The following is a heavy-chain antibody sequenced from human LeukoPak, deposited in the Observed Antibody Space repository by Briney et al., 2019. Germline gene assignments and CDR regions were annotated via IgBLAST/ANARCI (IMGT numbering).Heavy chain of an antibody. V-gene: IGHV3-30*04. J-gene: IGHJ4*02. Sequence: PGGSLRLSCVGSGFTFRGHAMHWVRQAPGKGLEWVALISYDGGKKYHADSVKGRFTISRDNAKNSLYLQMNSLRAEDMALYYCAKGVSSGWYGGGFDYWGQGTLVTVSS. CDR2: ISYDGGKK. CDR3: AKGVSSGWYGGGFDY. CDR1: GFTFRGHA. D-gene: IGHD6-19*01.